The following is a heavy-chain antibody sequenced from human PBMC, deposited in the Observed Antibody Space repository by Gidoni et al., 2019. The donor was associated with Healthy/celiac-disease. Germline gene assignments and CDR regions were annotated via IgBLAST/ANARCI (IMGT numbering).Heavy chain of an antibody. Sequence: QVQLQESGPGLVKPSETLSLTCPVSGGSISSYYWCWSRQPPVKGLEWIGYIYYSGSTNSNPSLNSRVTISVDTSKNQFSLKLSSVTAADTAVYYCARGGRGWFKENVWFDPWGQGNLVTVSS. CDR1: GGSISSYY. D-gene: IGHD6-19*01. V-gene: IGHV4-59*01. CDR2: IYYSGST. J-gene: IGHJ5*02. CDR3: ARGGRGWFKENVWFDP.